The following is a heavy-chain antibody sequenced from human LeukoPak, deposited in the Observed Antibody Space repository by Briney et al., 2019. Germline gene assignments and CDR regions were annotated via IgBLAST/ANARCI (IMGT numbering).Heavy chain of an antibody. Sequence: GSLRLSCVGSGFSFSSAWMTWVRQAPGKGLEWVGRIRANAEGGTADYAAPVKGRFTISRDDSENTLYLQMSSLKIEDTATYYCTTDRKELENHWGQGTLVTVSS. CDR1: GFSFSSAW. CDR2: IRANAEGGTA. V-gene: IGHV3-15*01. D-gene: IGHD1-7*01. CDR3: TTDRKELENH. J-gene: IGHJ5*02.